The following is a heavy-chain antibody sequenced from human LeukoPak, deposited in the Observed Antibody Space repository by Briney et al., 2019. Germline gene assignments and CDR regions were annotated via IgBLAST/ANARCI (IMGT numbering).Heavy chain of an antibody. CDR2: IIPIFGTA. CDR3: ARAHHWYYGVYHYFDY. V-gene: IGHV1-69*05. CDR1: GGTFSSYA. D-gene: IGHD4-17*01. J-gene: IGHJ4*02. Sequence: SVKVSCKASGGTFSSYAISWVRQAPGQGLEWMGRIIPIFGTANYAQKFQGRVTITTDESTSTAYMELSSLRSEDTAVYYCARAHHWYYGVYHYFDYWGQGTLVTVSS.